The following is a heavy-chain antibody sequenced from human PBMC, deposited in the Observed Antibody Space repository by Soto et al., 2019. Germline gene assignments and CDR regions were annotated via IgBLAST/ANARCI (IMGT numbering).Heavy chain of an antibody. CDR3: ARLRGSYPHYYFDF. J-gene: IGHJ4*02. D-gene: IGHD3-16*01. CDR2: SGSGGAT. CDR1: GFTFSSYV. Sequence: GGSLRLSCAASGFTFSSYVMSWVRQAPGKGLEWASLSGSGGATYHADSVKGRFTISRDSSQNTLSLQMNSLRAEDTAVYYCARLRGSYPHYYFDFWGQGTLVTVSS. V-gene: IGHV3-23*01.